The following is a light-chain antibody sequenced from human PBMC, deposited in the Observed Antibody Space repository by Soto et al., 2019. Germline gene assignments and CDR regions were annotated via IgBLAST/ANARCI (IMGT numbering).Light chain of an antibody. Sequence: DIPMTQSPSSLSASVGDRVTITCRASQSISSYLNWYQQKPGKAPKLLIYAASSLQSGVPSRFCGSGSGTDFTLTISSLQPEDFATYYCQQSYSTPRTFGQGTKVEIK. V-gene: IGKV1-39*01. CDR1: QSISSY. J-gene: IGKJ1*01. CDR3: QQSYSTPRT. CDR2: AAS.